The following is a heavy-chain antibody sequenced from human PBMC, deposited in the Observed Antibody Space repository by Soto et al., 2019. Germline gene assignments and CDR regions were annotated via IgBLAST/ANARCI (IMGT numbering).Heavy chain of an antibody. CDR1: GFTVGGNY. Sequence: VRSMRLSYGASGFTVGGNYMSWVRQAPGKGLEWVSVIYSGGSTYYADSVKGRFTISRDNSKNTLYLQMNSLRAEDTAVYYCAREDLDEVTTVYWGQGTLVTVYS. J-gene: IGHJ4*02. CDR3: AREDLDEVTTVY. V-gene: IGHV3-66*01. CDR2: IYSGGST. D-gene: IGHD4-17*01.